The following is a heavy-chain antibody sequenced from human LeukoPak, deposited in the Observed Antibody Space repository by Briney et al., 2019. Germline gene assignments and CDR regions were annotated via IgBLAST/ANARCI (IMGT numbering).Heavy chain of an antibody. CDR1: GGSISSYY. CDR3: ARLKNWGWAFDI. V-gene: IGHV4-59*04. J-gene: IGHJ3*02. CDR2: IYYSGST. D-gene: IGHD3-16*01. Sequence: SETLSLTCTVSGGSISSYYWSWIRQPPGKGLEWIGYIYYSGSTYYNPSLKSRVTISVDTSKNQFSLKLSSVTAADTAVYYCARLKNWGWAFDIWGQGTMVTVSS.